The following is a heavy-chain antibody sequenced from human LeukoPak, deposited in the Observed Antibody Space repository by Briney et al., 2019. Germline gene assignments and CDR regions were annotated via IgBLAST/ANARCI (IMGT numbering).Heavy chain of an antibody. D-gene: IGHD6-19*01. CDR1: GGTFSSYA. CDR3: ARDRTYSSGLYFDY. J-gene: IGHJ4*02. Sequence: GPSVKVPCKASGGTFSSYAISWVRQAPGQGLEWMGRIIPIFGTANYAQKFQGRVTITTDESTSTAYMELSSLRSEDTAVYYCARDRTYSSGLYFDYWGQGTLVTVSS. V-gene: IGHV1-69*05. CDR2: IIPIFGTA.